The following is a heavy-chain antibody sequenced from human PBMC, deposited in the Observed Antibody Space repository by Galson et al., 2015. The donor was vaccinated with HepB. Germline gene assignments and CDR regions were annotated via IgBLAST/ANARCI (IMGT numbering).Heavy chain of an antibody. CDR1: GFTFNNVW. V-gene: IGHV3-15*01. Sequence: SLRLSCAATGFTFNNVWMNWVRQAPGKGLKWVGRIKSKTDGGTTEYAAPVKGRFTISREDSKNTLYLQMNSLKTDDTAVYYCTTDVYFSSYWSWFDPWGQGTLVTVSS. J-gene: IGHJ5*02. CDR2: IKSKTDGGTT. CDR3: TTDVYFSSYWSWFDP. D-gene: IGHD2-2*01.